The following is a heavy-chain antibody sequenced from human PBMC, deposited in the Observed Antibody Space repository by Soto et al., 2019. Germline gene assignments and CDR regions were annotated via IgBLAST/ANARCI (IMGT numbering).Heavy chain of an antibody. Sequence: GASVKVSCKASGYTFTHYHVYWVRQAPGRGLEWLGMINPSGGSTAYAQNLQGRVTMTRATSTNTVYMELSSLRSEDTAVYYCAREAINSSGYSRYFQHWGQGTLVTVSS. V-gene: IGHV1-46*01. D-gene: IGHD3-22*01. J-gene: IGHJ1*01. CDR2: INPSGGST. CDR1: GYTFTHYH. CDR3: AREAINSSGYSRYFQH.